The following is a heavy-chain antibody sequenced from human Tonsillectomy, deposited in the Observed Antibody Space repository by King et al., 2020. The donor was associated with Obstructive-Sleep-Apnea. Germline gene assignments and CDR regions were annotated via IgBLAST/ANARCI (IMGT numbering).Heavy chain of an antibody. CDR3: ARKIGGANPIDY. J-gene: IGHJ4*02. V-gene: IGHV4-31*03. D-gene: IGHD4/OR15-4a*01. CDR2: IYYSGST. Sequence: QLQESGPGLVKPSQTLSLTCTVSGGSISSGAYYWSWIRQHPGKGLEWIGYIYYSGSTYYNPALKSRVTISVDTSKNQFSLNLTSVTAADTAVYYCARKIGGANPIDYWGQGTLVTVSS. CDR1: GGSISSGAYY.